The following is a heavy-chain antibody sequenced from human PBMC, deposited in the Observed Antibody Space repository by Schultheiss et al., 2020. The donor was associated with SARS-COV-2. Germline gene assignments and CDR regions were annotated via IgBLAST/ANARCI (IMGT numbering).Heavy chain of an antibody. J-gene: IGHJ6*02. Sequence: SETLSLTCTVSGGSVSSGSYYWSWIRQPPGKGLEWIGYIYYSGSTNYNPSLKSRVTMSVDTSKNQFSLKLSSVTAADTAVYYCARDWSPDYYYGMDVWGQGTTVTVSS. CDR2: IYYSGST. CDR3: ARDWSPDYYYGMDV. CDR1: GGSVSSGSYY. V-gene: IGHV4-61*01.